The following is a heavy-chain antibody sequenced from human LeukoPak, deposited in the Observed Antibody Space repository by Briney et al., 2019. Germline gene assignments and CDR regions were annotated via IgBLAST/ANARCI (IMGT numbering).Heavy chain of an antibody. CDR3: ARSRSSRANGGYYFDR. D-gene: IGHD4/OR15-4a*01. Sequence: ASVRVSCKASGYTFTAYFMHWVRQAPGQGLEWMGWINPDSGATNYSQSFLDRVTLTRDTSISTAYMELSRLRSDDTAVYYCARSRSSRANGGYYFDRWGQGTLVTVSS. J-gene: IGHJ4*02. V-gene: IGHV1-2*02. CDR2: INPDSGAT. CDR1: GYTFTAYF.